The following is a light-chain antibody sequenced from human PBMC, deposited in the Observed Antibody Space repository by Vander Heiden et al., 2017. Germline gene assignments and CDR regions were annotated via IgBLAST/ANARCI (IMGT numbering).Light chain of an antibody. V-gene: IGLV2-8*01. Sequence: QSALTQPPSASGSPGQSVTISCTGTSSDVGGYNYVSWYQQHPDKAPRLMIYEVSERPSVVPDRFSGSKSGNTASLTVSGLQAEDEADYYCSSYAGSNNFVFGGGTKLTVL. CDR1: SSDVGGYNY. CDR3: SSYAGSNNFV. J-gene: IGLJ2*01. CDR2: EVS.